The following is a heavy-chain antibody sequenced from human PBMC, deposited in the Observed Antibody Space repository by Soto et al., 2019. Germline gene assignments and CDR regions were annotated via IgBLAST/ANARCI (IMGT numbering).Heavy chain of an antibody. D-gene: IGHD3-3*01. CDR1: VGSVSSGSYY. J-gene: IGHJ4*02. CDR2: IYYSGST. Sequence: QVQLQESGPGLVKPSETLSLTCTVSVGSVSSGSYYWSWIRQPPGKGLEWIGYIYYSGSTNYNPSLKSRVTISVDTSKNQFSLKLSSVTAADTAVYYCARAGEGLRFLEGEDYWGQGTLVTVSS. CDR3: ARAGEGLRFLEGEDY. V-gene: IGHV4-61*01.